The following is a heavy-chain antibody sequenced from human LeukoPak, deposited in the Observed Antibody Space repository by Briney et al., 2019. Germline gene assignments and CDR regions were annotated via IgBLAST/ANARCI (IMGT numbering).Heavy chain of an antibody. J-gene: IGHJ4*02. CDR1: GFIFSSYA. CDR3: ARDRGRYYDSRGFYWGYYFDS. CDR2: ISYDGNYK. D-gene: IGHD3-22*01. V-gene: IGHV3-30-3*01. Sequence: PGRSLRLSCVASGFIFSSYALHWVRQAPGKGLEWVAAISYDGNYKYYADSVKGRFTISRDNSKDTLYLQMSSVRVDDTAVYYCARDRGRYYDSRGFYWGYYFDSWGQGILVTVST.